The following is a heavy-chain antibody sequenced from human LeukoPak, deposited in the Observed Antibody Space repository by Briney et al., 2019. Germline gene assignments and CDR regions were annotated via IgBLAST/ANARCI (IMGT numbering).Heavy chain of an antibody. CDR2: INHSGST. J-gene: IGHJ4*02. CDR3: ARGWYYYGSGSYRATYYFDY. Sequence: LETLSLTCAVYGGSFSGYYWSWIRQPPGKGLEWIGEINHSGSTNYNPSLKSRATISVDTSKNQFSLKLSSVTAADTAVYYCARGWYYYGSGSYRATYYFDYWGQGTLVTVSS. CDR1: GGSFSGYY. V-gene: IGHV4-34*01. D-gene: IGHD3-10*01.